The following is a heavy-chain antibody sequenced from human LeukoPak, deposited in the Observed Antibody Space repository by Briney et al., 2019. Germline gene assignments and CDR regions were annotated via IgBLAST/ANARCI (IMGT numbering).Heavy chain of an antibody. V-gene: IGHV3-23*01. CDR3: AKVNGGSGSYYNPNVYYFDY. J-gene: IGHJ4*02. Sequence: PGGSLRLSCAASGFTFSSYAMSWVRQAPGKGLEWVSAISGSGGSTYYADSVKGRFTISRDNSKNTLYLQMNSLRAEDTAVYYCAKVNGGSGSYYNPNVYYFDYWGQGTLVTVSS. D-gene: IGHD3-10*01. CDR1: GFTFSSYA. CDR2: ISGSGGST.